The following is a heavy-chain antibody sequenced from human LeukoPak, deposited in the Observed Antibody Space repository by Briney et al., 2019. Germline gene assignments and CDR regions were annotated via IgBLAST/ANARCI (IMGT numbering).Heavy chain of an antibody. V-gene: IGHV3-66*01. D-gene: IGHD5/OR15-5a*01. CDR3: ARGTSVVGWLDP. Sequence: GGSLRLSCAASGFTVGSDYMSWVRQAPGKGLEWVSLIYTGGSTYYADSVKGRFTISRDNSKNTLYLQMNSLRAEDTAVYYCARGTSVVGWLDPWGQGTLVTVPS. CDR2: IYTGGST. J-gene: IGHJ5*02. CDR1: GFTVGSDY.